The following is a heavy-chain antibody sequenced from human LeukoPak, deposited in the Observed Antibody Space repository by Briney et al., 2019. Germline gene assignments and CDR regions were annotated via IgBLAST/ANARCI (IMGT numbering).Heavy chain of an antibody. V-gene: IGHV4-30-4*01. Sequence: PSQTLSLTCTVSGGSISSGDYYWSWIRQPPGKGLEWIGYIYYSWSTYYNPSLKSRVTISVDTSKNQFSLQLSSVTAADTAVYYCARLPTYLQYSSSWDVDYWGQATLVTVSS. J-gene: IGHJ4*02. D-gene: IGHD6-6*01. CDR2: IYYSWST. CDR1: GGSISSGDYY. CDR3: ARLPTYLQYSSSWDVDY.